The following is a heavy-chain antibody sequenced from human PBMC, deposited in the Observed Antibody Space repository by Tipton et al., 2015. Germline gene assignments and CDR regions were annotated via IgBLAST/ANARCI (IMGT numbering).Heavy chain of an antibody. D-gene: IGHD1-1*01. J-gene: IGHJ6*02. V-gene: IGHV4-59*01. CDR2: IRYSGGT. Sequence: TLSLTCTVSGTSLSGFYWTWIRQPPGKGLEWIGYIRYSGGTNYKPSLRGRVNISLDMSKNQFSLKLRSVTAADTAMYLCARENAYYYGMDVWGQGTTVTVSS. CDR3: ARENAYYYGMDV. CDR1: GTSLSGFY.